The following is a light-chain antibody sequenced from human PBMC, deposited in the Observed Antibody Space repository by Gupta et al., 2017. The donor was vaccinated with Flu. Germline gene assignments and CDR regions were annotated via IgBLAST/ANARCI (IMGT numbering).Light chain of an antibody. CDR2: KAS. CDR1: QSISSW. J-gene: IGKJ1*01. CDR3: QQYNGYSGT. V-gene: IGKV1-5*03. Sequence: GDRVTITCRASQSISSWLAWYQQKPGTAPNLLIYKASSLETGVPSRFSGSGSGTEFTLTISSLQPDDFATYYCQQYNGYSGTFGQGTKVEVK.